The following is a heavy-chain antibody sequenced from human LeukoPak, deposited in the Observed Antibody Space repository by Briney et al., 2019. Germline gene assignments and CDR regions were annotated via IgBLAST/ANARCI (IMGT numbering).Heavy chain of an antibody. Sequence: GASVKVSCKASGGTFSSYAISWVRQAPGQGLEWMGWMNPNSGNTGYAQKFQGRVTITRNTSISTAYMELSSLRSEDTAVYYCARDNSVGDNAWWFDPWGQGTLVTVSS. CDR2: MNPNSGNT. CDR1: GGTFSSYA. CDR3: ARDNSVGDNAWWFDP. D-gene: IGHD1-26*01. J-gene: IGHJ5*02. V-gene: IGHV1-8*03.